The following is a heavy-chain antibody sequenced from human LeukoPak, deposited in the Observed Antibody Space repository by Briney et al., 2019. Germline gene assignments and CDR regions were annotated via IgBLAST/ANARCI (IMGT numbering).Heavy chain of an antibody. CDR1: GFTFSSYA. D-gene: IGHD2-21*02. CDR2: VSDDGSNK. J-gene: IGHJ4*02. CDR3: AKDLERHIVVVTASAVDY. V-gene: IGHV3-30-3*01. Sequence: GGSLRLSCAASGFTFSSYAMHWVRQAPWKGLEWVAVVSDDGSNKYSADSVKGRFTISRDNSKNTLYLQMNSLRAEDTAVYYCAKDLERHIVVVTASAVDYWGQGTLVTVSS.